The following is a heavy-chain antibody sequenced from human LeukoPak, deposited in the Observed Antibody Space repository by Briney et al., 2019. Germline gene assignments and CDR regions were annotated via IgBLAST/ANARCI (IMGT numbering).Heavy chain of an antibody. CDR1: GGTFSSYA. V-gene: IGHV1-69*13. D-gene: IGHD2-15*01. Sequence: GASVKVSCKASGGTFSSYAISWVRQAPGQGLEWMGRIIPIFGIANYAQKFQGRVTITADESTSTAYMELSSLRSEDTAVYYCARDVGYCSGGSCYPPYGMDVWGQGTTVTVSS. CDR3: ARDVGYCSGGSCYPPYGMDV. CDR2: IIPIFGIA. J-gene: IGHJ6*02.